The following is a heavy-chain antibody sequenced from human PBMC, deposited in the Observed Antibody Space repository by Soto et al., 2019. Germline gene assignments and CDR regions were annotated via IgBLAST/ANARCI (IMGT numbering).Heavy chain of an antibody. CDR1: GFTVTTNY. V-gene: IGHV3-53*02. J-gene: IGHJ4*02. CDR2: IYSDGST. CDR3: ARDSGSDLSAPGAVFDY. Sequence: VTLVETGGGLIQPGGSLRLSCAAFGFTVTTNYMSWVRQAPGKGLEWVSVIYSDGSTYYADAVKGRFTISRDNAENMLYLQMNSLTVEDTAVYYCARDSGSDLSAPGAVFDYWGQGTLVAVAS. D-gene: IGHD1-26*01.